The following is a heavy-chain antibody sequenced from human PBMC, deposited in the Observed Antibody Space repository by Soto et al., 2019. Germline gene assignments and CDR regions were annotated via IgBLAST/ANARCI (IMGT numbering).Heavy chain of an antibody. V-gene: IGHV4-30-4*02. J-gene: IGHJ6*02. D-gene: IGHD6-19*01. CDR1: GGSISSGDYY. CDR2: IYYSGST. Sequence: PSETLSLTCTVSGGSISSGDYYWSWIRQPPGKVLEWIVYIYYSGSTHYNPSLKSRVIISFDTSNNHFSLKLSSVTAAYTAVYYCAREMGSAWSGMDVWGQGTTVTVSS. CDR3: AREMGSAWSGMDV.